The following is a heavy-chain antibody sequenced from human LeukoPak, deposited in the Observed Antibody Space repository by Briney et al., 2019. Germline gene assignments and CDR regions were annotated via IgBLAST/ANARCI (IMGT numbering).Heavy chain of an antibody. CDR2: INTNTGNP. D-gene: IGHD6-13*01. Sequence: ASVKVSCKTSGYTFTNNAINWVRQAPGQGLEWMGWINTNTGNPSYAQAFFTGRYVFSLDTSASTAYLQINGLKADDTAVYYCAAYSSWSNYFDYWGQGTLVTVSS. V-gene: IGHV7-4-1*02. CDR3: AAYSSWSNYFDY. CDR1: GYTFTNNA. J-gene: IGHJ4*02.